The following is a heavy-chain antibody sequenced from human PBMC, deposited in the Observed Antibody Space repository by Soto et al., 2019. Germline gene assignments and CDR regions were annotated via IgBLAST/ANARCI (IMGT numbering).Heavy chain of an antibody. J-gene: IGHJ6*02. CDR1: GFTFSSYS. D-gene: IGHD2-2*01. CDR2: ISSSSSTI. CDR3: ARDFGDIVVVPAADSEGYYYYYGMDV. Sequence: TGGSLRLSCAASGFTFSSYSMNWVRQAPGKGLEWVSYISSSSSTIYYADSVKGRFTISRDNAKNSLYLQMNSLRDEDTAVYYCARDFGDIVVVPAADSEGYYYYYGMDVWGQGTTVTVSS. V-gene: IGHV3-48*02.